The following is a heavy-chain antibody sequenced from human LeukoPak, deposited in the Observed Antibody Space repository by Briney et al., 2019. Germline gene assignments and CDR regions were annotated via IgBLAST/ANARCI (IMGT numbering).Heavy chain of an antibody. CDR1: GFTFRTAY. CDR2: ISWSSSYI. V-gene: IGHV3-21*01. CDR3: AREVGIDY. J-gene: IGHJ4*02. D-gene: IGHD2-15*01. Sequence: GGSLRLSCAASGFTFRTAYMSWVRQAPGKGLEWLSSISWSSSYIYYADSVKGRFTISRDNAKNSLYLQMNSLRAEDTAVYYCAREVGIDYWGQGTLVTVSS.